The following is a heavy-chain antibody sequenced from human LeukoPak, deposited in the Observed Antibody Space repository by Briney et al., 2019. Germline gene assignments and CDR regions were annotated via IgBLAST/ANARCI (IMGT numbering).Heavy chain of an antibody. CDR1: GGSFSGYC. J-gene: IGHJ3*02. Sequence: SETLSLTCAVYGGSFSGYCWSWIRQPPGKGLEWIGEINHSGSTNYNPSLKSRVTISVDTSKNQFSLKLSSVTAADTAVYYCAGPVAATIDAFDIWGQGTMVTVSS. CDR2: INHSGST. V-gene: IGHV4-34*01. D-gene: IGHD2-15*01. CDR3: AGPVAATIDAFDI.